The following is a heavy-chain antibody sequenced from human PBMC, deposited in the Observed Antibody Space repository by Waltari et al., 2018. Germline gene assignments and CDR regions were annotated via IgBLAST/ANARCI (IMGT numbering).Heavy chain of an antibody. Sequence: DVHLVESGGGLVQPRGSLRLSCTVSGFTFGSHWMHWVRQVPWKGLVWISRIDDDGSSAIYADSVKGRFTVSRDNAKNTLYLEMNNLKAEDTAVYYCASDCCGSGYRIHYWGQGTLVNVSS. CDR2: IDDDGSSA. CDR3: ASDCCGSGYRIHY. CDR1: GFTFGSHW. V-gene: IGHV3-74*01. J-gene: IGHJ4*02. D-gene: IGHD3-3*01.